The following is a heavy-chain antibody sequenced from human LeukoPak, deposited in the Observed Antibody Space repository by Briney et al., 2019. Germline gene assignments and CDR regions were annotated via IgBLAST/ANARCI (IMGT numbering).Heavy chain of an antibody. V-gene: IGHV4-39*01. CDR3: ARENPKNSDF. D-gene: IGHD2/OR15-2a*01. J-gene: IGHJ4*02. Sequence: SETLSLTCTVSGGSISISNYYWGWIRQPSGKGLEWIGSIYYSGSTYYNPSLKSRVTISVDTSKNQFSLKLSSVTAADTAVYYCARENPKNSDFWGQGTPVTVSS. CDR2: IYYSGST. CDR1: GGSISISNYY.